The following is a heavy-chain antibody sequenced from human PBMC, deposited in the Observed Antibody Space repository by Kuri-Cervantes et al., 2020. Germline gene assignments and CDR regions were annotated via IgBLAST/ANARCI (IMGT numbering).Heavy chain of an antibody. Sequence: SETLSLTCTVSGGSISSYYWSWIRQPPGKGLEWIGYIYYSGSTNYNPSLKSRVTISVDKSKNQFSLKLSSVTAADTAVYYCARDLVGLAVADSWYYYYMDVWGKGTTVTVSS. J-gene: IGHJ6*03. CDR3: ARDLVGLAVADSWYYYYMDV. V-gene: IGHV4-59*12. CDR2: IYYSGST. D-gene: IGHD6-19*01. CDR1: GGSISSYY.